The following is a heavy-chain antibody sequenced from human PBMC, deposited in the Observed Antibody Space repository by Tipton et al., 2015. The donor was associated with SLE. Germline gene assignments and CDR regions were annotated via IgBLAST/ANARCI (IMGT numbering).Heavy chain of an antibody. V-gene: IGHV4-39*07. Sequence: TLSLTCTVFGDSISSSGYQWGWIRPPPGKGLEWIGRISYSENTYYNPSLRSRVTLLLDMSKNQFSLKVSSVTAADTAVYYCTRLFYSSGNFDYWGQGTLVTVSS. CDR1: GDSISSSGYQ. J-gene: IGHJ4*02. CDR2: ISYSENT. CDR3: TRLFYSSGNFDY. D-gene: IGHD2-21*01.